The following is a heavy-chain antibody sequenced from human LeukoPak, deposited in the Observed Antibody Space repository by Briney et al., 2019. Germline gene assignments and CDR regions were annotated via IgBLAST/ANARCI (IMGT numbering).Heavy chain of an antibody. CDR1: GFTFSSYP. D-gene: IGHD3-3*01. Sequence: GGSLRLSCAASGFTFSSYPLSWVRQAPGKGLEWVAVISYDGSNKYYEDSVKGRFTISRDNSKNTLYLQMNSLRAEDMAVYYCAREEWYYFDYWGQGTLVTVSS. J-gene: IGHJ4*02. CDR3: AREEWYYFDY. V-gene: IGHV3-30-3*01. CDR2: ISYDGSNK.